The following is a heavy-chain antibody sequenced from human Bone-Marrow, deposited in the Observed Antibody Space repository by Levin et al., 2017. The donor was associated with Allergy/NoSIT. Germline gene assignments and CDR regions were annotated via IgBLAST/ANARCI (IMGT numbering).Heavy chain of an antibody. D-gene: IGHD2-2*02. CDR3: AKGLYVTRGCYGMDV. J-gene: IGHJ6*02. CDR2: ISVSGGST. CDR1: GFTFSSYA. Sequence: GGSLRLSCAASGFTFSSYAMSWVRQAPGKGLEWVSAISVSGGSTYYADSVKGRFTISRDNSKNTRYLQINSLRAEDAAVYYCAKGLYVTRGCYGMDVWGQGTTVTVSS. V-gene: IGHV3-23*01.